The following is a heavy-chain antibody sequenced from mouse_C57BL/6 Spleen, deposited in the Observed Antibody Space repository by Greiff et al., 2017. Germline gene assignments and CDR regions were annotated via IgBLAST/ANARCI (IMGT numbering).Heavy chain of an antibody. CDR2: IYPGDGDT. Sequence: QVHVKQSGAELVKPGASVKISCKASGYAFSSYGMNWVKPRPGTGLEWIGQIYPGDGDTNYNGKFKGKATLTADKSSSTAYMQLISLTSEDSAVYFCARGDYHGGAWFAYWGQGTLVTVSA. D-gene: IGHD1-1*01. CDR3: ARGDYHGGAWFAY. CDR1: GYAFSSYG. V-gene: IGHV1-80*01. J-gene: IGHJ3*01.